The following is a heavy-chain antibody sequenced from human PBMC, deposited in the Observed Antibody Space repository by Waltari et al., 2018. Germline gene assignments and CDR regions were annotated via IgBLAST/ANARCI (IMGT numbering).Heavy chain of an antibody. CDR3: AKDGRPPTTVTTNYYGMDV. Sequence: QVQLVESGGGVVQPGGSLRLSCAASGFTFSSYGMHWVRQAPGKGLEWVAFIRYDGSNKYYADSVKGRFTISRDNSKNTLYLQMNSLRAEDTAVYYCAKDGRPPTTVTTNYYGMDVWGQGTTVTVSS. J-gene: IGHJ6*02. CDR1: GFTFSSYG. CDR2: IRYDGSNK. D-gene: IGHD4-17*01. V-gene: IGHV3-30*02.